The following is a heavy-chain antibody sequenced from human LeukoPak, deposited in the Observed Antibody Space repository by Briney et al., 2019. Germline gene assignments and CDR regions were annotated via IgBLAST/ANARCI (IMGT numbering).Heavy chain of an antibody. CDR2: ISSSSSYI. CDR1: GFTFSSYS. J-gene: IGHJ4*02. D-gene: IGHD4-17*01. V-gene: IGHV3-21*01. CDR3: ARDNHGDSEFDY. Sequence: GGSLRLSCAASGFTFSSYSMNWVRQAPGRGLEWVSSISSSSSYIYYADSVKGRFTISRDNAKNSLYLQMNSLRAEDTAVYYCARDNHGDSEFDYWGQGTLVTVSS.